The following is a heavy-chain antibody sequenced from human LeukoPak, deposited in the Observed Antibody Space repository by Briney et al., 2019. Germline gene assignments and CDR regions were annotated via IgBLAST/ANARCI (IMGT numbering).Heavy chain of an antibody. Sequence: PGGSLRLSCVASGFTISSYWMHWVRQAPGKGLEWVANIKQDGSEEYYVDSVKGRFTISRDNAKNSLYLQMNSLRAEDTAVYYCARRYIDYWGQGILVTVSS. CDR1: GFTISSYW. V-gene: IGHV3-7*03. CDR3: ARRYIDY. J-gene: IGHJ4*02. CDR2: IKQDGSEE.